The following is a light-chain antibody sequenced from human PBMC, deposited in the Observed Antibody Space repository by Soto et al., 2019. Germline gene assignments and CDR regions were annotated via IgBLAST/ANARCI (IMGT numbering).Light chain of an antibody. V-gene: IGKV3-15*01. CDR2: GAS. J-gene: IGKJ2*01. CDR1: QSVSSN. Sequence: EIVMTQSPATLSVSPGERATLSCRASQSVSSNLAWYQQKPGQAPRLLIYGASTRATGIPARFSGSGSGTEFTLTISSLQSEDFAVYYCQQYNYWPSFGQGTKPEIK. CDR3: QQYNYWPS.